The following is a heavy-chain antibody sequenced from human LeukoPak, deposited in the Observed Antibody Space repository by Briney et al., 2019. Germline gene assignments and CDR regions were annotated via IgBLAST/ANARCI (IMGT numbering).Heavy chain of an antibody. V-gene: IGHV1-69*13. CDR1: GYTFTGYY. D-gene: IGHD3-16*01. Sequence: SVKVSCKASGYTFTGYYMHWVRQAPGQGLEWMGGIIPIFGTANYAQKFQGRVTITADESTSTAYMELSSLRSEDTAVYYCARVSNLSIRLGGVSAPPPQAYGGRGPRVTVPS. CDR2: IIPIFGTA. CDR3: ARVSNLSIRLGGVSAPPPQAY. J-gene: IGHJ4*02.